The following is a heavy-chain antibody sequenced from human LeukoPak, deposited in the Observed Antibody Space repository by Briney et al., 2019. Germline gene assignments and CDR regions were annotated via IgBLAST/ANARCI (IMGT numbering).Heavy chain of an antibody. J-gene: IGHJ4*02. CDR1: GFTFSSYA. V-gene: IGHV3-23*01. CDR3: ANHRSTIFGVDLDY. Sequence: GGSLTLSCAASGFTFSSYAMSWFRQAPGKGLEGVSAISGSGGSTYYADSVKGRFTISRDNSKNTLYLQMNSLRAEDTAVYYCANHRSTIFGVDLDYWGQGTLVTVSS. D-gene: IGHD3-3*01. CDR2: ISGSGGST.